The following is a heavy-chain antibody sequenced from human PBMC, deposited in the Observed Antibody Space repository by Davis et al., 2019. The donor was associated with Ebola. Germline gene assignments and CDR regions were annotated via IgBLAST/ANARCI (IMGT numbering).Heavy chain of an antibody. CDR2: IHPNTGGT. CDR3: ARPDSSGWPYFHY. V-gene: IGHV1-2*02. J-gene: IGHJ4*02. Sequence: ASVKVSCKASGYPFTGYYLHWVRQAPGQGLEWMGWIHPNTGGTNYAQKFQGRVTMTRDTSINTAYMQLTRLTSDDTAVYYCARPDSSGWPYFHYWGQGTRVTVSA. D-gene: IGHD6-19*01. CDR1: GYPFTGYY.